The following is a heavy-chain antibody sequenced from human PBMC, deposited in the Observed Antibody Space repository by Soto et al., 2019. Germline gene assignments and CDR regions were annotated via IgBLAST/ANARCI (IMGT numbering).Heavy chain of an antibody. V-gene: IGHV1-18*01. CDR1: GYTFTSYG. CDR3: ATRQNKSYYDSSGWDDVFDI. J-gene: IGHJ3*02. CDR2: ITAYNGNT. Sequence: GASVKVSCKASGYTFTSYGISWVRQAPGQGLEWMGWITAYNGNTNYAQKLQGRVTMTTDTSTSTAYMELRSLRSEDTAVYYCATRQNKSYYDSSGWDDVFDIWAKGKMVTVSS. D-gene: IGHD3-22*01.